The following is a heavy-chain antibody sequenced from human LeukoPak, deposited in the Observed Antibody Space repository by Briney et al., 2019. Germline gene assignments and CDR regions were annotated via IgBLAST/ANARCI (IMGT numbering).Heavy chain of an antibody. J-gene: IGHJ4*02. V-gene: IGHV1-2*02. CDR3: ARVTTPRRGGFDY. Sequence: ASVKVSCKASGYTFTGYYMHWVRQAPGQGLEWMGWINPNSGGTNYAQKFQGRVTMTRDTSISTAYMELSRLRSDDTAVYYCARVTTPRRGGFDYWGQGTLVTVSS. D-gene: IGHD3-22*01. CDR2: INPNSGGT. CDR1: GYTFTGYY.